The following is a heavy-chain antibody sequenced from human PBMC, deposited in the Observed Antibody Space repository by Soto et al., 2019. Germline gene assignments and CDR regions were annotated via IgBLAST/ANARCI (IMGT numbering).Heavy chain of an antibody. D-gene: IGHD4-17*01. CDR2: ISSSSRYI. J-gene: IGHJ4*02. CDR1: GFTFSSYS. V-gene: IGHV3-21*01. CDR3: ATTVTTGY. Sequence: EVQLVESGGGLVKPGGSLRLSCAASGFTFSSYSMNWVRQAPGKGLEWVSSISSSSRYIYYADSVKGRFTISRDNAKNSLYLQMNSLRAEDTAVYYCATTVTTGYWGKGTLVTVSS.